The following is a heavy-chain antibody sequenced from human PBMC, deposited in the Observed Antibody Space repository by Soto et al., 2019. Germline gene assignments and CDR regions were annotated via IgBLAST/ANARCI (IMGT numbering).Heavy chain of an antibody. CDR1: GGTFSNFA. V-gene: IGHV1-69*12. D-gene: IGHD4-17*01. Sequence: QVRLVQSGAEVKKPGSSVKVSCKASGGTFSNFAINWVRQAPGQGLEWMGGIILPFGVPHYAQKFQGRVTMAADESMTTAYMDLSGLRSEDPAVYYCARGHDYEGYFDYWGQGTLVTVSS. CDR3: ARGHDYEGYFDY. CDR2: IILPFGVP. J-gene: IGHJ4*02.